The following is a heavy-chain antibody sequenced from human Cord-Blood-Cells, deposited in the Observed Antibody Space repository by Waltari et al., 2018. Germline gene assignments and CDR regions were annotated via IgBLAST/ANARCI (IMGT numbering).Heavy chain of an antibody. CDR1: GFTFSSSA. Sequence: EVQLLASGGGLVQPGGSLRLSCAASGFTFSSSAIRWVRQAPGKGLEWVSAISGSGGSTYYADSVKGRFTISRDNSKNTLYLQMNSLRAEDTAVYYCAKYGSSSSLRAFDIWGQGTMVTVSS. CDR3: AKYGSSSSLRAFDI. D-gene: IGHD6-6*01. J-gene: IGHJ3*02. V-gene: IGHV3-23*01. CDR2: ISGSGGST.